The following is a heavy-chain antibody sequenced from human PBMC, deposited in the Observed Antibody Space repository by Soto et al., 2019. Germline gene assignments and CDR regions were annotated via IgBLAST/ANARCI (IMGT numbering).Heavy chain of an antibody. J-gene: IGHJ6*02. V-gene: IGHV3-30*18. CDR1: GFSFSAYG. CDR2: ISNDGRNT. D-gene: IGHD6-6*01. CDR3: AKVIREDSTSSNFYYYSAMDV. Sequence: QVQMVESGGGVVQPGRSLRLSCAASGFSFSAYGLHWVRQAPGKGLEWLAVISNDGRNTYYADSVKGRFTISRDNSKDTLFLQMNSLRGEDTAIYYCAKVIREDSTSSNFYYYSAMDVWGQGTTVTVSS.